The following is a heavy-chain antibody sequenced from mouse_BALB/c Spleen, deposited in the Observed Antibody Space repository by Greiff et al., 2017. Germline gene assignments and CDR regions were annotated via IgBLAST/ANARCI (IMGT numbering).Heavy chain of an antibody. D-gene: IGHD2-14*01. Sequence: VQLQESGPELVKPGASVRISCKASGYTFTSYYIHWVKQRPGQGLEWIGWIYPGNVNTKYNEKFKGKATLTADKSSSTAYMQLSSLTSEDSAVYFCARRVRSPWLAMDYWGQGTSVTVSS. V-gene: IGHV1S56*01. CDR2: IYPGNVNT. CDR1: GYTFTSYY. J-gene: IGHJ4*01. CDR3: ARRVRSPWLAMDY.